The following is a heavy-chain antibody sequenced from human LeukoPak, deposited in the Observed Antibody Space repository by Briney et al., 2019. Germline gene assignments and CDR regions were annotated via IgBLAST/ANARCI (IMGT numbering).Heavy chain of an antibody. D-gene: IGHD6-19*01. CDR3: ASDIAVAGRNWFDP. J-gene: IGHJ5*02. CDR2: INPNSGGT. V-gene: IGHV1-2*06. CDR1: GYTFTGYY. Sequence: GASVKVSCKASGYTFTGYYMHWVRQAPGQGLEWMGRINPNSGGTNYAQKFQGRVTMTGDTSISTAYMELSRLRSDDTAVYYCASDIAVAGRNWFDPWGQGTLVTVSS.